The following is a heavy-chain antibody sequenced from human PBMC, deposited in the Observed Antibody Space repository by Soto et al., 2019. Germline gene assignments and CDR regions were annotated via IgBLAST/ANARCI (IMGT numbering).Heavy chain of an antibody. CDR2: IYYSGST. D-gene: IGHD3-9*01. CDR1: GGSISNGGYY. Sequence: PSETLSLTCTVSGGSISNGGYYWSWIRQHPGEGLEWIGYIYYSGSTYYNPSLKSRVTISVDTSKNQFSLKLSSVTAADTAVYYCARDRLRYFDWLPQYYFDYWGQGTLVTVSS. J-gene: IGHJ4*02. V-gene: IGHV4-30-4*08. CDR3: ARDRLRYFDWLPQYYFDY.